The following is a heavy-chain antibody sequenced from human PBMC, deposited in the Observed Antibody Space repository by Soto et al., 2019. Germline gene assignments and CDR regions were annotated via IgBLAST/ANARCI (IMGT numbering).Heavy chain of an antibody. Sequence: GGSRISCAASGFTFSSYAMHWVRQAPGKGLEWVAVISYDGSNKYYADSVKGRFTISRDNSKNTLYLQMNSLRAEDTAVYYCARVQDTAFDYWGQGTLVTVSS. D-gene: IGHD5-18*01. CDR2: ISYDGSNK. CDR3: ARVQDTAFDY. CDR1: GFTFSSYA. J-gene: IGHJ4*02. V-gene: IGHV3-30-3*01.